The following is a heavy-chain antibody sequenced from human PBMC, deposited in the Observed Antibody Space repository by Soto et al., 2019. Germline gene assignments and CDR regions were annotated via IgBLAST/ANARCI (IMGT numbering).Heavy chain of an antibody. V-gene: IGHV4-59*01. CDR2: IYYSGST. CDR3: ARGRIQLWYPFDY. J-gene: IGHJ4*02. CDR1: GGSIRSYY. Sequence: SXTLSLTCTVSGGSIRSYYCSWIVQHPGKGLEWIGYIYYSGSTYYNPSLKSRVTISVDTSKNQFSLKLSSVNAADTAVYYCARGRIQLWYPFDYWGQGTLVTVSS. D-gene: IGHD5-18*01.